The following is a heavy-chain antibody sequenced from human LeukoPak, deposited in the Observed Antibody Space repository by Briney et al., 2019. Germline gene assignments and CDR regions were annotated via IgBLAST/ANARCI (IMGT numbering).Heavy chain of an antibody. CDR1: GFTFSDYY. J-gene: IGHJ6*03. D-gene: IGHD5-18*01. CDR2: ISSTGSII. CDR3: ARGDTALVDYYYYMDV. V-gene: IGHV3-11*04. Sequence: GGSLRLSCAASGFTFSDYYMNWVRQAPGKGLEWVSYISSTGSIIYYADSVKGRFTVSRDNAKNSLYLQMNSLRAEDTAVYYCARGDTALVDYYYYMDVWGKGTTVTISS.